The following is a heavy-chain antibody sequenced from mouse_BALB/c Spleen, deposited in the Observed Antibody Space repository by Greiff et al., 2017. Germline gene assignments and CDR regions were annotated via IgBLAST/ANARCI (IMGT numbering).Heavy chain of an antibody. Sequence: ESGPGLVKPSQSLSLTCSVTGYSITSGYYWNWIRQFPGNKLEWMGYISYDGSNNYNPSLKNRISITRDTTKNQFFLKLNSVTTEDTATYYCAGEGGYDAEFAYWGQGTLVTVSA. V-gene: IGHV3-6*02. D-gene: IGHD2-14*01. J-gene: IGHJ3*01. CDR1: GYSITSGYY. CDR3: AGEGGYDAEFAY. CDR2: ISYDGSN.